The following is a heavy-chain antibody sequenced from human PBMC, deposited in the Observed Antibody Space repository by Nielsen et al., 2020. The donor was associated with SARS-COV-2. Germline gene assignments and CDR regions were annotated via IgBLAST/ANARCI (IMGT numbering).Heavy chain of an antibody. CDR3: ACSKDGGSVINAFDF. CDR2: VYYSGST. V-gene: IGHV4-39*07. J-gene: IGHJ3*01. D-gene: IGHD2/OR15-2a*01. Sequence: SETLSLTCTVSGGSFSSGGYYWSWIRQPPGKGLEYIATVYYSGSTYYNLSLKSRVTISQDSSKNQFSLKLTSVTAADTAVYYCACSKDGGSVINAFDFWGQGTMVTVSS. CDR1: GGSFSSGGYY.